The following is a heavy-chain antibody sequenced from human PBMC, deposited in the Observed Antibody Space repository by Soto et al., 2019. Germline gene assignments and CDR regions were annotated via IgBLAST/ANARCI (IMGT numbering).Heavy chain of an antibody. CDR3: ARAGERSDSFPYYDVDV. CDR1: GFTFSAYV. D-gene: IGHD3-10*01. CDR2: IWHDGKKE. J-gene: IGHJ6*03. Sequence: QVQVVESGGGVVQPGRSLRLSCAAAGFTFSAYVMHWVRQAPGKGLEWVCVIWHDGKKEYYAESVKGRFTITRDNSKETVYLQMNSLRAEDTGVYYCARAGERSDSFPYYDVDVCGKGTAVTVSS. V-gene: IGHV3-33*01.